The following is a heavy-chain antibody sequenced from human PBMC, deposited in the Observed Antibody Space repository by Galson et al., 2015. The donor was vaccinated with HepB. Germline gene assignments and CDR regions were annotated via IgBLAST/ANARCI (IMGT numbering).Heavy chain of an antibody. D-gene: IGHD2-2*01. J-gene: IGHJ4*02. CDR2: ISGSGGST. CDR1: GFTFSSYA. V-gene: IGHV3-23*01. CDR3: AKVLDIVVVPAATHLDY. Sequence: SLRLSCAASGFTFSSYAMSWVRQAPGKGLEWVSAISGSGGSTYYADSVKGRFTISRDNSKNTLYLQMNSLRAEDTAVYYCAKVLDIVVVPAATHLDYWGQGTLVTVSS.